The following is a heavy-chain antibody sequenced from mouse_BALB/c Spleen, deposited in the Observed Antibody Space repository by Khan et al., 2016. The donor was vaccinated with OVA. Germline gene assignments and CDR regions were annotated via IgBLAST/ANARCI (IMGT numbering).Heavy chain of an antibody. Sequence: VKLKQSGAELARPGASVKLSCKASGYTFTDYYINWVKQRTGQGLEWIGEISPGSGDTYYDERFKGKATLTADKSSSTAYMQISSLTYEASAVYSCARRNFLGYTLAYWGQGTLVTVSA. D-gene: IGHD3-1*01. CDR1: GYTFTDYY. CDR3: ARRNFLGYTLAY. CDR2: ISPGSGDT. J-gene: IGHJ3*01. V-gene: IGHV1-77*01.